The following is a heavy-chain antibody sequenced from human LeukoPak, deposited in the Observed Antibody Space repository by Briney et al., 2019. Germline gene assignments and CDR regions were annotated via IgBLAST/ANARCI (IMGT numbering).Heavy chain of an antibody. D-gene: IGHD2-15*01. J-gene: IGHJ6*03. Sequence: PGGSLRLSCAASGFTFDDYGMSWVRQAPGKGLEWVSSISSTGGTTYYADSVKGRFTISRDNSKNTLYLQMNSLRAGDTAIYYCAKNGDRGAYCTGGTCYPYFYYYMDVWGKGTTVTI. CDR1: GFTFDDYG. V-gene: IGHV3-23*01. CDR2: ISSTGGTT. CDR3: AKNGDRGAYCTGGTCYPYFYYYMDV.